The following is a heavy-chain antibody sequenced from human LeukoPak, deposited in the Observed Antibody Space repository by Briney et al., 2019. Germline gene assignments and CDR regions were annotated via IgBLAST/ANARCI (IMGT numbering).Heavy chain of an antibody. Sequence: SETLSLTCTVSGYSISSGYYWGWIRQPPGKGLEWIGSIYHSGSTYYNPSLKSRVTISVDTSKNQFSLKLSSVTAADTAVYYCARHSGPLRAMIVVVTMYNWFDPWGQGTLVTVSS. J-gene: IGHJ5*02. V-gene: IGHV4-38-2*02. CDR1: GYSISSGYY. D-gene: IGHD3-22*01. CDR2: IYHSGST. CDR3: ARHSGPLRAMIVVVTMYNWFDP.